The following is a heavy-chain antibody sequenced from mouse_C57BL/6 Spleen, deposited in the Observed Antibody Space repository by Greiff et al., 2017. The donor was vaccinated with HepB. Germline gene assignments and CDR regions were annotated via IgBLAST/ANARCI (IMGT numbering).Heavy chain of an antibody. Sequence: EVQLQQSGPVLVKPGASVKMSCKASGYTFTDYYMNWVKQSHGKSLEWIGVINPYNGGTSYNQKFKGKATLTVDKSSSTAYMELNSLTSEDSAVYYCARTSNWEDAYWGQGTLVTVSA. V-gene: IGHV1-19*01. CDR1: GYTFTDYY. CDR3: ARTSNWEDAY. J-gene: IGHJ3*01. CDR2: INPYNGGT. D-gene: IGHD4-1*01.